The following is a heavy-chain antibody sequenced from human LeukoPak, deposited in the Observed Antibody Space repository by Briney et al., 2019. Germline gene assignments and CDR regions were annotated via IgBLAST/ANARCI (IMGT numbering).Heavy chain of an antibody. CDR2: IYYSGST. Sequence: SETLSLTCTVSGGSISSYYWSWIRQPPGKGLEWIGYIYYSGSTNYNPSLKSRVTISVDTSKNQFSLKLSSVTAADTAVYYCARDGPAVVAANWFDPWGQGTLVTVSS. D-gene: IGHD2-15*01. CDR3: ARDGPAVVAANWFDP. V-gene: IGHV4-59*12. J-gene: IGHJ5*02. CDR1: GGSISSYY.